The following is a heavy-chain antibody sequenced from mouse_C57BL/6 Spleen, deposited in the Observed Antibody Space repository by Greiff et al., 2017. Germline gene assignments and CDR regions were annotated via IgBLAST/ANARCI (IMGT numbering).Heavy chain of an antibody. V-gene: IGHV5-17*01. CDR2: ISSGSSTI. Sequence: EVMLVESGGGLVKPGGSLKLSCAASGFTFSDYGMHWVRQAPEKGLEWVAYISSGSSTIYYADTVKGRFTISRDNAKNTLFLQMTSLRSEDTAMYYCSNDYESGTWFAYWGQGTLVTVSA. J-gene: IGHJ3*01. D-gene: IGHD2-4*01. CDR1: GFTFSDYG. CDR3: SNDYESGTWFAY.